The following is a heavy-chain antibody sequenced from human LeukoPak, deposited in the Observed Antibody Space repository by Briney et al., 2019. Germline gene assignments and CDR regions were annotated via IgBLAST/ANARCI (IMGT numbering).Heavy chain of an antibody. CDR1: GFPFSRYW. CDR3: ARSEDWSHDY. CDR2: INRDGSEK. Sequence: SGGSLRLSCAASGFPFSRYWMSWVRQAPGKGLEWVANINRDGSEKYHVDSVKGRFTISRDNAKNSLFLRMNSLRAEDTAVYYCARSEDWSHDYWGQGTLVTVSS. J-gene: IGHJ4*02. D-gene: IGHD3/OR15-3a*01. V-gene: IGHV3-7*04.